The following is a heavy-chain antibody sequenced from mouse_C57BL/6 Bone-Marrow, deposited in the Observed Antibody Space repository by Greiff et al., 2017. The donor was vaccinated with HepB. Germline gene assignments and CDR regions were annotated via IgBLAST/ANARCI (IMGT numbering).Heavy chain of an antibody. J-gene: IGHJ1*03. Sequence: EVKVVESGGGLVQSGRSLRLSCATSGFTFSDFYMEWVRQAPGKGLEWIAASRNKANDYTTEYSASVKGRFIVSRDTSQSILYLQMNALRAEDTAIYYCARVSNYYGSRYWYFDVWGTGTTVTVSS. CDR3: ARVSNYYGSRYWYFDV. CDR2: SRNKANDYTT. D-gene: IGHD1-1*01. V-gene: IGHV7-1*01. CDR1: GFTFSDFY.